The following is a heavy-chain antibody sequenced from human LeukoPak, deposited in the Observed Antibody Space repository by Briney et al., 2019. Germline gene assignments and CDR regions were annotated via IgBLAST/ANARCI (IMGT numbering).Heavy chain of an antibody. J-gene: IGHJ4*02. CDR3: ARRAYDILTGYPTPFDY. D-gene: IGHD3-9*01. CDR2: IYYSGST. Sequence: SETLSLTCTVSGGSISSSGYYWGWIRQPPGKGLEWIGSIYYSGSTYYNPSLKSRVTISVDTSKNQFSLKLSSVTAADTAVYYCARRAYDILTGYPTPFDYWGQGTLVTVSS. CDR1: GGSISSSGYY. V-gene: IGHV4-39*07.